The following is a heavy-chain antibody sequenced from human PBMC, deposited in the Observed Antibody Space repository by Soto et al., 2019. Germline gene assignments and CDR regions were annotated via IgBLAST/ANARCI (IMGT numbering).Heavy chain of an antibody. J-gene: IGHJ4*02. CDR1: GFTFTRYS. CDR3: ARESEDLTSNFDY. V-gene: IGHV3-21*06. CDR2: ISSTTNYI. Sequence: GGSLRLSCAASGFTFTRYSMNWVRQAPGKGLEWVPSISSTTNYIYYGDSMKGQFTISRDNGKNSLYLEMHSLRAEDTAVYYCARESEDLTSNFDYWGQGTLVTVSS.